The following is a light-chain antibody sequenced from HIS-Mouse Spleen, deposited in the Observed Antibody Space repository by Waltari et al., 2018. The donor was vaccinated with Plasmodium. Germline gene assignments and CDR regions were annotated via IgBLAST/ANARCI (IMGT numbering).Light chain of an antibody. Sequence: QSALTQPASVSGSPGPSITIPCTGPSIDVGSYNLVSWYQQHPGKAPKLRIDEGSKRPSGVSNRFSGSKSGNTASLTISGLQAEDEADYYCCSYAGSSTFVFGGGTKLTVL. J-gene: IGLJ3*02. CDR1: SIDVGSYNL. V-gene: IGLV2-23*03. CDR2: EGS. CDR3: CSYAGSSTFV.